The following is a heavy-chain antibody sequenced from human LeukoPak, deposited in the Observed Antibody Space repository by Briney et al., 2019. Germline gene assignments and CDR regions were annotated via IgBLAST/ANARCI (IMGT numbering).Heavy chain of an antibody. CDR3: ARVGSSSWMDFDY. D-gene: IGHD6-13*01. CDR2: IYPSNSDT. Sequence: GESLKISCKGSGYSFSTYWIGWVRQMPGKGLEWMGIIYPSNSDTRYSPSFQGQVTISADKSISTAYLQWSSLKASDTAMYYCARVGSSSWMDFDYWGQGTLVTVSS. J-gene: IGHJ4*02. CDR1: GYSFSTYW. V-gene: IGHV5-51*01.